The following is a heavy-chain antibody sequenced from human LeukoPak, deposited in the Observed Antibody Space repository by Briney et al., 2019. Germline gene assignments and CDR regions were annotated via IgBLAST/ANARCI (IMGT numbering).Heavy chain of an antibody. CDR2: ISSSSSYI. CDR1: GFTFSSYS. Sequence: GGSLRLSCAASGFTFSSYSMNWVRQVPGKGLEWVSSISSSSSYIYYADSVKGRFTISRDNAKNSLYLQMNSLRAEDTAVYYCARDGFRAVAGSHYFDYWGQGTLVTVSS. D-gene: IGHD6-19*01. J-gene: IGHJ4*02. CDR3: ARDGFRAVAGSHYFDY. V-gene: IGHV3-21*01.